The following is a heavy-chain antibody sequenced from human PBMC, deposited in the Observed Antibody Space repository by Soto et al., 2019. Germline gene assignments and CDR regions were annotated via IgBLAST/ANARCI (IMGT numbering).Heavy chain of an antibody. Sequence: GGSLRLSCAASGFTFSSYAMHWVRQSPGKGLEWVAVISYDGSNKYYADSVKGRFTISRDNSKNTLYLQMNSLRAEDTAVYYCARDKDKSHYAFRSGYYFGDNWFDPWGQGTLVTVSS. CDR1: GFTFSSYA. J-gene: IGHJ5*02. V-gene: IGHV3-30-3*01. CDR2: ISYDGSNK. CDR3: ARDKDKSHYAFRSGYYFGDNWFDP. D-gene: IGHD3-3*01.